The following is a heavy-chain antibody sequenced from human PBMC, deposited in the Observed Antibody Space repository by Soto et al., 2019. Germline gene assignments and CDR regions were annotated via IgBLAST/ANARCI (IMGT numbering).Heavy chain of an antibody. CDR3: AYLISGIAVAGTISSYFDY. CDR2: IIPIFGTA. Sequence: QVQLVQSGAEVKKPGSSVKVSCKASGGTFSSYAISWVRQAPGQGLEWMGGIIPIFGTANYAQKFQGRVTITADESTSTAYMELSSLRSEDTAVYYCAYLISGIAVAGTISSYFDYWGQGTLVTVSS. CDR1: GGTFSSYA. J-gene: IGHJ4*02. V-gene: IGHV1-69*01. D-gene: IGHD6-19*01.